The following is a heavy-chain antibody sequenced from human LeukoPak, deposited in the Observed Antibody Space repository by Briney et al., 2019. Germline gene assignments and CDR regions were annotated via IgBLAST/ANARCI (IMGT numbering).Heavy chain of an antibody. CDR2: ISAYNGNT. Sequence: ASVKVSCKASGGTFSSYAISWVRQAPGQGLEWMGWISAYNGNTNYAQKLQGRVTMTTDTSTSTAYMELRSLRSDDTAVYYCARAVDSSGRYVGLNWFDPWGQGTLVTVSS. J-gene: IGHJ5*02. V-gene: IGHV1-18*01. CDR3: ARAVDSSGRYVGLNWFDP. D-gene: IGHD6-19*01. CDR1: GGTFSSYA.